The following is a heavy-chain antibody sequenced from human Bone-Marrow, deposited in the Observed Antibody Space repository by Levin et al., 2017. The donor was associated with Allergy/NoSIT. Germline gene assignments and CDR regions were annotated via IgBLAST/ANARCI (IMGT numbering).Heavy chain of an antibody. CDR2: ISWNGGSL. J-gene: IGHJ5*02. CDR3: AKDHQSSSWRNNWFDP. V-gene: IGHV3-9*01. D-gene: IGHD6-13*01. CDR1: GFTFDDYA. Sequence: SLKISCAASGFTFDDYAMHWVRQAPGKGLEWVSGISWNGGSLGYADSVKGRFTISRDNAKNSLYLQMNSLRAEDTAFYYCAKDHQSSSWRNNWFDPWGQGTLVTVSS.